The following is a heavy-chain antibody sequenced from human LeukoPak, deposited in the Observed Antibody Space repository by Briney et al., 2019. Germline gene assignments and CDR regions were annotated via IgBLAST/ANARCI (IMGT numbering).Heavy chain of an antibody. V-gene: IGHV3-48*03. CDR3: ARGGGSSWCLDC. Sequence: GGSLRLSCAASGFTFSSYKMNWVRQAPGKGLEWVSYISTSDTTIYYADSVKGRFTISRDNAKNSLYLQMNSLRVEDTAVYYCARGGGSSWCLDCWGQGTLITVSS. CDR2: ISTSDTTI. J-gene: IGHJ4*02. CDR1: GFTFSSYK. D-gene: IGHD6-13*01.